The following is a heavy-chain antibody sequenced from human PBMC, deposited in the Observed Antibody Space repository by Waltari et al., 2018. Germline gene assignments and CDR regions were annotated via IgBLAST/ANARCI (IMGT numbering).Heavy chain of an antibody. Sequence: QVQLQESGPGLVKPSETLSLTCTVSGGSISSYYWSWLRQPAGKGLEWIGRIYTSGSTNYNPSIKSRVTMSVDTSKNQFSLKLSSVTAADTAVYYCARDKSIVGATNPGHDYYYYYMDVWGKGTTVTVSS. J-gene: IGHJ6*03. CDR1: GGSISSYY. CDR3: ARDKSIVGATNPGHDYYYYYMDV. CDR2: IYTSGST. D-gene: IGHD1-26*01. V-gene: IGHV4-4*07.